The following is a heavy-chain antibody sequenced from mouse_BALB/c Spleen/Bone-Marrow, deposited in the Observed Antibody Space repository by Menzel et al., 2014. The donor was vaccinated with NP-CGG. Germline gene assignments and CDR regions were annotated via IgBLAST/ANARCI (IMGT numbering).Heavy chain of an antibody. D-gene: IGHD2-3*01. V-gene: IGHV1-82*01. CDR2: IYPGDGDT. CDR3: ARSDGYRTMDY. J-gene: IGHJ4*01. CDR1: GYAFSSSW. Sequence: QVQLKQSGPELVKPGASVKISCKASGYAFSSSWMNWGKQRPGQDLEGIGRIYPGDGDTNYNGKFKGKATLTADKSSSTAYMQLSSLTSVDSAVYFCARSDGYRTMDYWGQGTSVTVSS.